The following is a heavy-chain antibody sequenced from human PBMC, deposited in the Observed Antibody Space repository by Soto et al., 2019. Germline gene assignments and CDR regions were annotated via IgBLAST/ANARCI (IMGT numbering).Heavy chain of an antibody. V-gene: IGHV1-69*13. D-gene: IGHD3-9*01. CDR2: IIPIFGTA. J-gene: IGHJ6*02. CDR1: GGTFSSYA. Sequence: WASVKVSCKASGGTFSSYAISWVRQAPGQGLEWMGGIIPIFGTANYAQKFQGRVTITADESTSTAYMELSSLRSEDTAVYYCARELRYFDWFPTDYYYYGMDVWGQGTTVTVYS. CDR3: ARELRYFDWFPTDYYYYGMDV.